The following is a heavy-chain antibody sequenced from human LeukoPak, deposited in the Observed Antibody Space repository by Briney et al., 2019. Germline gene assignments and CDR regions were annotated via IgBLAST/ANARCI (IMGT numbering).Heavy chain of an antibody. CDR2: INPNSGGT. J-gene: IGHJ5*02. Sequence: ASVKVSCKASGYTFTGYYMHWVRQAPGQGLEWMGWINPNSGGTNYAQKFQGRVTMTRDTAISTAYMELSRLRSDDTAVYYCARDLKYCSGGSCYPGAYNWFDPWGQGTLVTVSS. CDR1: GYTFTGYY. D-gene: IGHD2-15*01. V-gene: IGHV1-2*02. CDR3: ARDLKYCSGGSCYPGAYNWFDP.